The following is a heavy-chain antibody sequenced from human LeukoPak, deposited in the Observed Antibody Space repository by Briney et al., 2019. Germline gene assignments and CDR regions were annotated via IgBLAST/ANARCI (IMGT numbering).Heavy chain of an antibody. CDR3: ARRAVVITNDAFDI. V-gene: IGHV4-4*09. Sequence: PSETLSLTCTVSGGSISCYYWSWIRQPPGKGLEWIGYIYTSGSTNYNPSLKSRVTISVDTSKNQFSLKLSSVTAADTAVYYCARRAVVITNDAFDIWGQGTMVTVSS. D-gene: IGHD3-22*01. CDR1: GGSISCYY. CDR2: IYTSGST. J-gene: IGHJ3*02.